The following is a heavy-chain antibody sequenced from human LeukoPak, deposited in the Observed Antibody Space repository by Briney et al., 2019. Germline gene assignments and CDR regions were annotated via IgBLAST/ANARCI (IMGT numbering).Heavy chain of an antibody. CDR3: AKDLAMVRGVIIGTWFDP. J-gene: IGHJ5*02. CDR2: ISGSGGST. CDR1: GFTFSSYA. D-gene: IGHD3-10*01. Sequence: GDSLRLSCAASGFTFSSYAMSWVRQAPGKGLEWVSAISGSGGSTYYADSVKGRFTISRDNSKNTLYLQMNSLRAEDTAVYYCAKDLAMVRGVIIGTWFDPWGQGTLVTVSS. V-gene: IGHV3-23*01.